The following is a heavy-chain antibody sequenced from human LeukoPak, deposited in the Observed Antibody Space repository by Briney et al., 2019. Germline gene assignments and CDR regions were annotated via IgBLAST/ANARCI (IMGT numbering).Heavy chain of an antibody. CDR2: IHSDGSST. J-gene: IGHJ3*02. D-gene: IGHD6-19*01. CDR1: GFTFSSYW. Sequence: GGSLRLSCAASGFTFSSYWVHWVRQAPGKGLVWVSHIHSDGSSTSYADSVKGRFTISRDNAKNTLDLRMNSLRADDTAVYYCAGGGYSSGWHAFDIWGQGTMVTVSS. CDR3: AGGGYSSGWHAFDI. V-gene: IGHV3-74*01.